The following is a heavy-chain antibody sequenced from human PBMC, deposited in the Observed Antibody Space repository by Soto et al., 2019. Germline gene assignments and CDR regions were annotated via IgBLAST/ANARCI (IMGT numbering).Heavy chain of an antibody. CDR3: ARAGSYRVDY. J-gene: IGHJ4*02. CDR2: MNSDGSTT. D-gene: IGHD3-16*02. Sequence: EVQLVESGGGLVQPGGSLRLSCAASGFTFSSSWMHWVRQAPGKGLVWVSRMNSDGSTTNYADSVKGRFTISRDNAKNTLYLQINSLSAEDTAVYYCARAGSYRVDYWGQGTLVTVSS. V-gene: IGHV3-74*01. CDR1: GFTFSSSW.